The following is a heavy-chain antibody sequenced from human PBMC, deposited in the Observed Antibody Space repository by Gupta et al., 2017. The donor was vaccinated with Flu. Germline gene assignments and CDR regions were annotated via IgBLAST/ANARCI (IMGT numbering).Heavy chain of an antibody. D-gene: IGHD1-1*01. CDR3: ARLKLDKRPGNWFDP. J-gene: IGHJ5*02. Sequence: TNYSPSFQGHVTISADKSISTAYLQWSSLKASDTAMYYCARLKLDKRPGNWFDPWGQGTLVTVSS. V-gene: IGHV5-10-1*01. CDR2: T.